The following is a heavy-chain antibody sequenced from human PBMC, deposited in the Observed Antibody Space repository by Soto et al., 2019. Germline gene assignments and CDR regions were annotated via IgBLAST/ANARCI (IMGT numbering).Heavy chain of an antibody. CDR2: IYSDRTT. V-gene: IGHV3-53*01. CDR1: GFTVTTNY. J-gene: IGHJ4*02. CDR3: ARPLNRNDGLDY. Sequence: GGSLRLSCAASGFTVTTNYMSWVRQSPGKGLECVSIIYSDRTTYYADCVKGRFTISRNNSKNTVYLQMNSLTAEDTAIYYCARPLNRNDGLDYWGQGTLVTVSS.